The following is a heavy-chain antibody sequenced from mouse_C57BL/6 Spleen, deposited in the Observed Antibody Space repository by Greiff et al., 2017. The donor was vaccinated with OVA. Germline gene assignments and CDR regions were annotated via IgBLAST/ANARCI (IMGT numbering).Heavy chain of an antibody. J-gene: IGHJ2*01. D-gene: IGHD3-1*01. CDR1: GYAFSSSW. V-gene: IGHV1-82*01. CDR2: IYPGDGDT. Sequence: QVQLQQSGPELVKPGASVKISCKASGYAFSSSWMNWVKQRPGKGLEWIGRIYPGDGDTNYNGKFKGKATLTADKSSSTAYMQLSSLTSEDSAVYFCASGTAHYFDYWGQGTTLTVSS. CDR3: ASGTAHYFDY.